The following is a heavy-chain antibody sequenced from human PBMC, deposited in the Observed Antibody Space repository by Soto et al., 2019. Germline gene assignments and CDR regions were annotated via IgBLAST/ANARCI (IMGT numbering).Heavy chain of an antibody. Sequence: GASVKVSCKASGGTFSSYAISWVRQAPGQGLEWMGGIIPIFGTANYAQKFQGRVTITADESTSTAYMELSSLRSEDTAVYYCASSMIVRRNRYYGMDVWGQGTKVTVSS. D-gene: IGHD3-22*01. CDR2: IIPIFGTA. V-gene: IGHV1-69*13. CDR3: ASSMIVRRNRYYGMDV. CDR1: GGTFSSYA. J-gene: IGHJ6*02.